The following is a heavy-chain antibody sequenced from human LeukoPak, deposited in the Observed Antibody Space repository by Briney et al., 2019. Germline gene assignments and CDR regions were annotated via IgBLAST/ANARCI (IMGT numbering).Heavy chain of an antibody. J-gene: IGHJ4*02. CDR1: GFTFSNAW. D-gene: IGHD6-19*01. Sequence: GGSLRLSCEVSGFTFSNAWMSWVRQAPGKGLEWGGRVKSKTDGGTTDYGAPVKGRFTTSRDDSKNTLYLQMNNLKSEDTAVYYCTTERRESSGWYNWCFDYWGQGTLVTVSS. CDR3: TTERRESSGWYNWCFDY. V-gene: IGHV3-15*01. CDR2: VKSKTDGGTT.